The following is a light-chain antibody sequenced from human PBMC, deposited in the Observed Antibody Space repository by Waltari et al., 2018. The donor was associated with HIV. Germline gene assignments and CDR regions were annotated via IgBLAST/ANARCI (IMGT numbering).Light chain of an antibody. Sequence: SSELTQPPSVSVSPGQTARITCSGDTLPKKSAHWYQQKSGQAPVLVIYEDIKRPSGIPERFSGSSSGTMAILTISGAQVEDEADYYCYSTESNGNHRVFGGGTKLTVL. CDR1: TLPKKS. CDR2: EDI. CDR3: YSTESNGNHRV. V-gene: IGLV3-10*01. J-gene: IGLJ3*02.